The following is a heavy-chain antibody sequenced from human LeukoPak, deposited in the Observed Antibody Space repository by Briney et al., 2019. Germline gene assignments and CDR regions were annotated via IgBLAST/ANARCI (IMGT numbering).Heavy chain of an antibody. V-gene: IGHV1-2*06. CDR3: ARDVGIVVVTGGDNY. J-gene: IGHJ4*02. CDR2: INPNRGGT. Sequence: GASVKVSCKASRYTFTGYYMHRVRQAPGHGLEWMGRINPNRGGTNYAQKFQGRVTMTRDTSISTAYMELSRLRSDDTAVYYCARDVGIVVVTGGDNYCGQGTLVTVSS. D-gene: IGHD2-21*01. CDR1: RYTFTGYY.